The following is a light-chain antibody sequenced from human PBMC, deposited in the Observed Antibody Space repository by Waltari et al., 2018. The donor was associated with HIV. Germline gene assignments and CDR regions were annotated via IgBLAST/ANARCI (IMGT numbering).Light chain of an antibody. CDR2: MNN. V-gene: IGLV1-47*01. CDR3: AAWDDSLSGPV. J-gene: IGLJ3*02. Sequence: QSVLTQPPSASGTPGQSVTISCSGRGSHIGRNPVYWYPHLPGTTPKLLIYMNNQRPSGVPDRFSGSKSGTSASLAISGLRSGDEADYYCAAWDDSLSGPVFGGGTKVTVL. CDR1: GSHIGRNP.